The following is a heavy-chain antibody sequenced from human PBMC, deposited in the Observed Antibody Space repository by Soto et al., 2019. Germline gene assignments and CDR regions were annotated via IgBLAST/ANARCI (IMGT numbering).Heavy chain of an antibody. CDR3: AKDSASDIVATRFDAFAV. J-gene: IGHJ3*01. D-gene: IGHD5-12*01. V-gene: IGHV3-9*01. Sequence: PGGSLRLSCAASGFTFDDYAMHWVRQAPGKGLEWVSGISWNSGSIDYADSVKGRFTISRDNAKNSLYLQMNSLRAEDTALYYCAKDSASDIVATRFDAFAVWGQGTMVTVSS. CDR1: GFTFDDYA. CDR2: ISWNSGSI.